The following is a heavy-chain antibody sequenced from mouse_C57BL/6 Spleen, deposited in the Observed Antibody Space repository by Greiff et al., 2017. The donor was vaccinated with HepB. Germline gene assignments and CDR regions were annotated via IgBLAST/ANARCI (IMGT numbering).Heavy chain of an antibody. CDR3: ASPLYYGSSEYYAMDY. J-gene: IGHJ4*01. D-gene: IGHD1-1*01. CDR1: GFSLTSYG. CDR2: IWSGGST. Sequence: QVQLQQSGPGLVQPSQSLSITCTVSGFSLTSYGVHWVRQSPGKGLEWLGVIWSGGSTDYNAAFISRLSISKDNSKSQVFFKMNSLQADDTAIYYCASPLYYGSSEYYAMDYWGQGTSVTVSS. V-gene: IGHV2-2*01.